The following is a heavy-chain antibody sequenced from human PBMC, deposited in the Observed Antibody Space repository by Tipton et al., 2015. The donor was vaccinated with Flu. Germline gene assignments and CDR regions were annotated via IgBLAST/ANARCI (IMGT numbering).Heavy chain of an antibody. D-gene: IGHD4-11*01. V-gene: IGHV4-38-2*01. Sequence: TLSLTCSVSGDSMGSRYYWGWIRQAPGKGREWIANIHRAGNTSYNPSPKSRVTLSVDTSNNQFSLKLSSVTAAETAVYYCARRDYRNYVAEPKNWFDTWGQGTLVTVSS. J-gene: IGHJ5*02. CDR3: ARRDYRNYVAEPKNWFDT. CDR1: GDSMGSRYY. CDR2: IHRAGNT.